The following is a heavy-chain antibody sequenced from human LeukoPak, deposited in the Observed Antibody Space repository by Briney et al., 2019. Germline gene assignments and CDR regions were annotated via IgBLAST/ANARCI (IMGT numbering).Heavy chain of an antibody. CDR1: GFTFSSYE. Sequence: PGGSLRLSCEASGFTFSSYEMNWVRQAPGKGLEWVSYISSSGKTIYYADSTKGRFTVSRDNAKNSLYLQMNSLRAEDTAVYYCARDWEFYGGPGYFDYWGQGTLVTVSS. CDR2: ISSSGKTI. V-gene: IGHV3-48*03. J-gene: IGHJ4*02. D-gene: IGHD4-23*01. CDR3: ARDWEFYGGPGYFDY.